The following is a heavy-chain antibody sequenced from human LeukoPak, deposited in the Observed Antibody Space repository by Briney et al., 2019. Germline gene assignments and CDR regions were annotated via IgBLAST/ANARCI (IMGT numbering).Heavy chain of an antibody. J-gene: IGHJ4*02. Sequence: PGGSLRLSCAASGFTFSSYSMNWVRQAPGKGLEWVSYISSSSSTIYYADSVKGRFTISRDNAKNSLYLQMNSLRAEDTAVYYCARDGSGVWFDYWGQGTLVTVSS. CDR3: ARDGSGVWFDY. CDR2: ISSSSSTI. CDR1: GFTFSSYS. D-gene: IGHD3-10*01. V-gene: IGHV3-48*01.